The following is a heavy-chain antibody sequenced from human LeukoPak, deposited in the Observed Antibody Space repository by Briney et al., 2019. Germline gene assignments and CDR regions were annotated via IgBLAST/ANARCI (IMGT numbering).Heavy chain of an antibody. D-gene: IGHD6-13*01. CDR3: ARDSRMAAAGNAFDI. Sequence: GGSLRLSCAASGFTFSSYSMNWVRQAPGKGLEWVSYISSSGSTIYYADSVKGRFTISRDNAKNSLYLQMNSLRDEDTAVYYCARDSRMAAAGNAFDIWGQGTMVTVSS. CDR2: ISSSGSTI. V-gene: IGHV3-48*02. CDR1: GFTFSSYS. J-gene: IGHJ3*02.